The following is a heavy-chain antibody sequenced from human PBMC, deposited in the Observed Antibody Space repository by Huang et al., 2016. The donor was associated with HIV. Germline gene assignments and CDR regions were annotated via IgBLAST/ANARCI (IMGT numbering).Heavy chain of an antibody. CDR2: SYYIWSN. CDR1: GGSFSSRFYY. D-gene: IGHD3-10*01. Sequence: QLQLQESGQGLVKPSETLSLPCTVSGGSFSSRFYYWGWIRQPPGKGRELIGTSYYIWSNDDNPSLKSRVTISGDTSKNQFSLKLSSVTAADTAVYYCARHDPDYYGSGSYYNNPIYWGQGTLVTVSS. CDR3: ARHDPDYYGSGSYYNNPIY. J-gene: IGHJ4*02. V-gene: IGHV4-39*01.